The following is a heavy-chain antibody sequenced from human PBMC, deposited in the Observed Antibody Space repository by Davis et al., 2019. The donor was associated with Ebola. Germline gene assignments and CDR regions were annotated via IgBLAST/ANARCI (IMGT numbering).Heavy chain of an antibody. CDR3: ARDRRDSSGWFLGATFDI. J-gene: IGHJ3*02. CDR1: GGSVGSGSYY. CDR2: IYISGST. V-gene: IGHV4-61*02. Sequence: MPSETLSLTCTVSGGSVGSGSYYWTWIRQPAGKGLEWIGRIYISGSTNYNPSLKSRVTMSVDTSKNQFSLKLSSVTAADTAVYYCARDRRDSSGWFLGATFDIWGQGTMVTVSS. D-gene: IGHD6-19*01.